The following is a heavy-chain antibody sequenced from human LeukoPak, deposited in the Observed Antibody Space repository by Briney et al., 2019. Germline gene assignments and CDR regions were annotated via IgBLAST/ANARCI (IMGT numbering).Heavy chain of an antibody. V-gene: IGHV4-34*01. D-gene: IGHD3-10*01. Sequence: SETLSLTCAVYGGSFSGYYWNWIRQPPGKGLEWIGEINHSGSTNYNPSLKSRVTISVDTSKNQFSLKLSSVTAADTAVYYCARGFLRSGSPTLDVWGKGTTVTVSS. CDR1: GGSFSGYY. CDR2: INHSGST. J-gene: IGHJ6*04. CDR3: ARGFLRSGSPTLDV.